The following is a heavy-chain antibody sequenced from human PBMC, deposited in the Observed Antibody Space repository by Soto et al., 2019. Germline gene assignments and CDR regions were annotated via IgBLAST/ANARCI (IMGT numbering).Heavy chain of an antibody. CDR3: ARGYDSSAYFYPLGDGMDV. CDR1: GYSFANQA. CDR2: ISGRSGNS. D-gene: IGHD3-22*01. Sequence: QVQLVQSGTEVKKPGASVKVSCKTSGYSFANQAINWVRQAPGQGLEWVGWISGRSGNSNYAETVRGRVTMTTDTSTGTDYLELRALTTDDTAVYYCARGYDSSAYFYPLGDGMDVWGQGTTGTVSS. J-gene: IGHJ6*02. V-gene: IGHV1-18*01.